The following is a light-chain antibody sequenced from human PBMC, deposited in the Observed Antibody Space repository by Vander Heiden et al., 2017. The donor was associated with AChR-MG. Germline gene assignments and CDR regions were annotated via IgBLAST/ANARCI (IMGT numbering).Light chain of an antibody. CDR1: QSISSW. CDR3: QQYNTFPWT. V-gene: IGKV1-5*03. J-gene: IGKJ1*01. Sequence: DIQMTQSPSTLSSSVGDRVTITCRASQSISSWLAWYQQKPGKAPKLLIYEASKLEFGVPSRFSGSGSGTEFTLTISSLQPDDLATYHCQQYNTFPWTFGQGTKVGIK. CDR2: EAS.